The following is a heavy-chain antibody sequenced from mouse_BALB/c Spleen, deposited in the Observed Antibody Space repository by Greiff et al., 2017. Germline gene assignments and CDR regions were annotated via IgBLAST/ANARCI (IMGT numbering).Heavy chain of an antibody. CDR2: NDPANGNT. D-gene: IGHD3-1*01. Sequence: EVQLQQSGAELVKPGASAKLSCTASGFHIKDTYMHWVKPRPEQGLEWIGRNDPANGNTKYDPKFQGKATITADTSSNTAYLQLSSLTSEDTAVYYCARSGTAWFAYWGQGTLVTVSA. CDR3: ARSGTAWFAY. CDR1: GFHIKDTY. J-gene: IGHJ3*01. V-gene: IGHV14-3*02.